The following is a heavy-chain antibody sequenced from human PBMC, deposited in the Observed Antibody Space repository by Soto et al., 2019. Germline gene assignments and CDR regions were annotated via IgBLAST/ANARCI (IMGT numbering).Heavy chain of an antibody. CDR3: ARVARGTGARDP. CDR1: GFTFSSYW. Sequence: EVQLVESGGGLVQPGGSLRLSCVASGFTFSSYWMHWVRQAPGKGLGWVSRINSDGSSTSYADSVKGRFTISRDNAKNTLYLQMNSLRAEDTAVYYCARVARGTGARDPWGQGTLVTVSS. CDR2: INSDGSST. D-gene: IGHD1-1*01. V-gene: IGHV3-74*01. J-gene: IGHJ5*02.